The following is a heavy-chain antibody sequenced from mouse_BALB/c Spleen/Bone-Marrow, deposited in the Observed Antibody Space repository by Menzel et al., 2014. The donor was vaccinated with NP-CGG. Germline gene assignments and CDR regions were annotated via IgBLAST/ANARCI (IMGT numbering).Heavy chain of an antibody. CDR2: IDPANGNT. J-gene: IGHJ1*01. D-gene: IGHD2-14*01. V-gene: IGHV14-3*02. Sequence: VQLQQPGAELVKPGASVKLSCTASGFNIKDTYMHWVKQRPEQGLEWIGRIDPANGNTKYDPKFQGKATITADTSSNTAYLQLSSLTSEDTAVYYCANYRYGWYFDVWSAGTTVTVSS. CDR1: GFNIKDTY. CDR3: ANYRYGWYFDV.